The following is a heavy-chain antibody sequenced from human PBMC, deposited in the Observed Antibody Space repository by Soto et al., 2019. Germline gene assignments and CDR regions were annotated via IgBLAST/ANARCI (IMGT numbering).Heavy chain of an antibody. CDR3: ATQGFGVLHGLVDV. V-gene: IGHV4-59*08. CDR1: GGSISSISNHY. Sequence: QVQLQESGPGLVKPSETLSLTCTVSGGSISSISNHYCSWIRLPPGKGLEWIGYISYSGYTSYNPSLKGRVIISVDTSKNQFALSLTSVTAADTALYYCATQGFGVLHGLVDVWGQGTTVTVSS. D-gene: IGHD3-10*01. J-gene: IGHJ6*02. CDR2: ISYSGYT.